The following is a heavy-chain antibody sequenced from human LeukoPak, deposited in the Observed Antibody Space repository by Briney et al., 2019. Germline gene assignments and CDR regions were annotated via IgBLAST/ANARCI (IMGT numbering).Heavy chain of an antibody. V-gene: IGHV3-21*01. CDR3: GRAFPPLRTSSAGDL. Sequence: PGGSLSRYCSASGFSFSDYDMNWVRQAPGKGLEWVSAISGRSSHVYYGESVKGRFTISIDNAKNSLYLQLDSLGVEDTAVYYCGRAFPPLRTSSAGDLWGQGNPGTVSS. CDR2: ISGRSSHV. J-gene: IGHJ6*02. CDR1: GFSFSDYD. D-gene: IGHD1-1*01.